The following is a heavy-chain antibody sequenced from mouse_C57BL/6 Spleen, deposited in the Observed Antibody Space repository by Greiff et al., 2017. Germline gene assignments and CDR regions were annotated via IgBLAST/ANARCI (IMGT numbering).Heavy chain of an antibody. Sequence: QVQLQQPGAELVMPGASVKLSCKASGYTFTSYWMHWVKQRPGQGLEWIGEIDPSDNYTNYNQKFKGKSTLTVDKSSSTAYMQLSSLTSEDSAVYYCALGGSAMDYWGQGTSVTVSS. D-gene: IGHD1-1*02. CDR3: ALGGSAMDY. CDR1: GYTFTSYW. V-gene: IGHV1-69*01. CDR2: IDPSDNYT. J-gene: IGHJ4*01.